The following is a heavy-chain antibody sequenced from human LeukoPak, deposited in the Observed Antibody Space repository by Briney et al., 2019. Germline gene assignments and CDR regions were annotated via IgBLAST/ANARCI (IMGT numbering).Heavy chain of an antibody. V-gene: IGHV4-31*03. CDR1: GGSISSGGYY. D-gene: IGHD1-26*01. Sequence: SETLSLTCTVSGGSISSGGYYWSWIRQHPGKGLEWIGYLYYSGSTYYNPSLKSRVTISVDTSKNQFSLKLSSVTAADTAVYYCARTQEGYYAVNYWGQGTLVTVSS. J-gene: IGHJ4*02. CDR3: ARTQEGYYAVNY. CDR2: LYYSGST.